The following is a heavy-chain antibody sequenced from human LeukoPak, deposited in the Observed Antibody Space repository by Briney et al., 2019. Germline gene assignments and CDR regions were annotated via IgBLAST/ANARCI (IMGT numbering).Heavy chain of an antibody. CDR3: ARDSSGWGNGFGGLDY. Sequence: SETLSLTCTVSGGSISSSSYYWGWIRQPPGKGLEWIGSIYYSGSTNYNPSLKSRVTISVDTSKNQFSLKLSSVTAADTAVYYCARDSSGWGNGFGGLDYWGQGTLVTVSS. D-gene: IGHD6-19*01. J-gene: IGHJ4*02. CDR1: GGSISSSSYY. CDR2: IYYSGST. V-gene: IGHV4-39*07.